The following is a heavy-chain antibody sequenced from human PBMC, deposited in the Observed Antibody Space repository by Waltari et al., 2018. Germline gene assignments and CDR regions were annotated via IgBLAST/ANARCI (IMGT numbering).Heavy chain of an antibody. CDR1: GYTFTDYY. CDR2: VDPAHSET. Sequence: EVQLVQSGAEVKKPGATVKISCKASGYTFTDYYIHWVQQAPGKGLEWMGRVDPAHSETIYAEKFQGRVTITADTSTDTAYMELSSLRSEDTAVYYCATVLTTVPTYWFDPWGQGTLVTVSS. V-gene: IGHV1-69-2*01. J-gene: IGHJ5*02. D-gene: IGHD4-4*01. CDR3: ATVLTTVPTYWFDP.